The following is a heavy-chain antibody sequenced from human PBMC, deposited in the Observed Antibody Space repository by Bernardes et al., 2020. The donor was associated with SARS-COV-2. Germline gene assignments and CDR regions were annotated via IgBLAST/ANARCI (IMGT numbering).Heavy chain of an antibody. CDR1: GFIFSDYE. V-gene: IGHV3-48*03. Sequence: SLRLSCAASGFIFSDYEMNWVRQAPGKGLEWVSYISSSGNTIYYADSVKGRFTISRDNAKNSLYLQMNSLRAEDTAVYYCARDLYDSGGYFLTPDYWGQGTLVTVSS. D-gene: IGHD3-22*01. CDR3: ARDLYDSGGYFLTPDY. J-gene: IGHJ4*02. CDR2: ISSSGNTI.